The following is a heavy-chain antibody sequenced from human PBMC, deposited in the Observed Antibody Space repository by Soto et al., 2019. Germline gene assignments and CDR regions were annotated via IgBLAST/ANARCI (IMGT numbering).Heavy chain of an antibody. CDR3: TRLISAAQDY. D-gene: IGHD3-22*01. CDR1: GFVFKDSS. Sequence: GGSLRLSCAASGFVFKDSSTHWVRQASGKGLEWVGRIRDRTYNYATSYAASVKGRFTISRDDSSNTAFLQMNSLKTEDTAIYYCTRLISAAQDYWGQGTRVTVSS. CDR2: IRDRTYNYAT. J-gene: IGHJ4*02. V-gene: IGHV3-73*01.